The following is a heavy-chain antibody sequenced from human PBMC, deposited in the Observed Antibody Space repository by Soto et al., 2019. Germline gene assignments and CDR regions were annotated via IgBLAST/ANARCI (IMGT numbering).Heavy chain of an antibody. V-gene: IGHV4-39*01. CDR3: ATLGREARSYYYYGMDV. Sequence: SETLSLTCTVSGGSISSSSYYWGWIRQPPGKGLEWIGSIYYNGNTYYNPSLKSRVTISVDTSKNQFSLKLSSVTAADTAVHYCATLGREARSYYYYGMDVWGQGTTVTVSS. J-gene: IGHJ6*02. CDR1: GGSISSSSYY. CDR2: IYYNGNT. D-gene: IGHD3-10*01.